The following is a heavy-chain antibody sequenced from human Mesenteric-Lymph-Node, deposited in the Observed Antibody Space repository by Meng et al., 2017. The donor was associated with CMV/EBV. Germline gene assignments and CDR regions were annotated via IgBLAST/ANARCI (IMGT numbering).Heavy chain of an antibody. Sequence: GGSLRLSCAASGFTFSSYWMSWVRQAPGKGLEWVAVIWYDGSNKYYADSVKGRFTISRDNSKNTLYLQMNSLGGDDTAVYYCAKGAGSGWFYFDYWGQGTLVTVSS. CDR2: IWYDGSNK. CDR1: GFTFSSYW. V-gene: IGHV3-33*06. CDR3: AKGAGSGWFYFDY. D-gene: IGHD6-19*01. J-gene: IGHJ4*02.